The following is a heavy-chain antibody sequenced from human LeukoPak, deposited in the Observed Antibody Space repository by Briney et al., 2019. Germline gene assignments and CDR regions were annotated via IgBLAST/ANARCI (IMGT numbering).Heavy chain of an antibody. CDR2: INWTGGST. Sequence: GGSLRLSCAASGFTFDDSGMSWVRQAPGKGLEWVSGINWTGGSTGYADSVKGRFTISRDNAKNTLYLQMNSLRAEDTAVYYCARIFVRGYYDSSGYPDYWGQGTLVTVSS. V-gene: IGHV3-20*04. D-gene: IGHD3-22*01. CDR3: ARIFVRGYYDSSGYPDY. J-gene: IGHJ4*02. CDR1: GFTFDDSG.